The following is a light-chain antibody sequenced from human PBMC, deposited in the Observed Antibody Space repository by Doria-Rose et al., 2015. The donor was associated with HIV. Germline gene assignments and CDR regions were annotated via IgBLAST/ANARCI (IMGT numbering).Light chain of an antibody. CDR2: DGS. Sequence: TQSPGTLSLSPGERATLSCRASQSFSSTYLACYQQKPGQAPSLLIYDGSTRATGILDRFSASGSGTDFTLTINRLEPEDFALYYCHQYGTSWTFGQGTKVEI. V-gene: IGKV3-20*01. CDR1: QSFSSTY. CDR3: HQYGTSWT. J-gene: IGKJ1*01.